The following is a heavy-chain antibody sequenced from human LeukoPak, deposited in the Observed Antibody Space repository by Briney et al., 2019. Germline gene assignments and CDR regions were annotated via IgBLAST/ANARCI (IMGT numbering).Heavy chain of an antibody. CDR2: INHSGST. V-gene: IGHV4-34*01. J-gene: IGHJ4*02. CDR3: ASSLVCSSTSCSKDY. CDR1: GGSFSGYY. Sequence: SETLSLTCAVYGGSFSGYYWSWIRQPPGKGLEWIGEINHSGSTNYNPSLKSRVTISVDTSKNQFSLKLSSVTAADTAVYYCASSLVCSSTSCSKDYWGQGTLVTVSS. D-gene: IGHD2-2*01.